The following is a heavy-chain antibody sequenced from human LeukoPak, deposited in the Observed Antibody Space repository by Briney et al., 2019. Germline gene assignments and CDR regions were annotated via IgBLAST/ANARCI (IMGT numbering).Heavy chain of an antibody. CDR3: ASLGYYYDSSGYKHDY. J-gene: IGHJ4*02. V-gene: IGHV1-24*01. D-gene: IGHD3-22*01. CDR2: FDPEDGET. CDR1: GYTLTELS. Sequence: ASVKVSCKVSGYTLTELSMHWVRQAPGKGLEWMGGFDPEDGETIYAQKFQGRVTMTEDTSTDTAYMELSSLRSEDTAVYYCASLGYYYDSSGYKHDYWGQGTLVTVSS.